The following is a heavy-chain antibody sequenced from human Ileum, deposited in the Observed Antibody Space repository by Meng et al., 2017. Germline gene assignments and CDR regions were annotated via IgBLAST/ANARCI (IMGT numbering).Heavy chain of an antibody. CDR2: IKQDGSEK. D-gene: IGHD3/OR15-3a*01. V-gene: IGHV3-7*01. J-gene: IGHJ4*02. CDR1: GFTFSSYW. Sequence: EGQLVGSGGGLVQPGGSLRLSCAASGFTFSSYWMNWVRQAPGKGLEWVANIKQDGSEKHYVDSVKGRFTISRDNAKNSLDLQMNSLRVEDTAVYFCATSRTFDYWGQGTLVTVSS. CDR3: ATSRTFDY.